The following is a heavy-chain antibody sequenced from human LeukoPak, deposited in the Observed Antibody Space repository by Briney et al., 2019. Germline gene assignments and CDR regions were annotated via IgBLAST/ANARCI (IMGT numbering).Heavy chain of an antibody. Sequence: GGIIPIFGTANYAQKFQGRVTITADESTSTAYMELSSLRSEDAAVYYCAGYYGSGSYEDWGQGTLVTVSS. CDR2: IIPIFGTA. V-gene: IGHV1-69*01. CDR3: AGYYGSGSYED. J-gene: IGHJ4*02. D-gene: IGHD3-10*01.